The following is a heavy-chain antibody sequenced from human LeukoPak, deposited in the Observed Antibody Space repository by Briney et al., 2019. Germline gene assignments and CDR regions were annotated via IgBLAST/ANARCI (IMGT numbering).Heavy chain of an antibody. CDR1: GGSISSSSYY. CDR2: IYYSGST. CDR3: ARGLHSSGWYGSNWYFDL. D-gene: IGHD6-19*01. J-gene: IGHJ2*01. V-gene: IGHV4-61*01. Sequence: PSETLSLTCTVSGGSISSSSYYWSWIRQPPGKGLEWIGYIYYSGSTNYNPSLKSRVTISVDTSKNQFSLKLSSVTAADTAVYYCARGLHSSGWYGSNWYFDLWGRGTLVTVSS.